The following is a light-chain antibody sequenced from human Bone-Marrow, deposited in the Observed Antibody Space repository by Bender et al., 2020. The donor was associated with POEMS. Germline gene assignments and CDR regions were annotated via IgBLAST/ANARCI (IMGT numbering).Light chain of an antibody. CDR1: TGSVTNSHS. Sequence: QAVVTQKPSLTVSPGGTVTLTCISSTGSVTNSHSPYWFQQKAGQAPTALIYETTKRHPWTPARFSASLRGGKAALTLSNAQPEDEAEYFCLLSYNGGRPVFGGGTKLTVL. V-gene: IGLV7-46*01. J-gene: IGLJ3*02. CDR3: LLSYNGGRPV. CDR2: ETT.